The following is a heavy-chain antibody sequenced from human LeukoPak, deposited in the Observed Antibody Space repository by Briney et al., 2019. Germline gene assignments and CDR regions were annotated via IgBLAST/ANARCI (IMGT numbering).Heavy chain of an antibody. CDR3: ARVGYDFWSGQVDY. V-gene: IGHV1-18*01. CDR1: GYTFTSYG. J-gene: IGHJ4*02. Sequence: ASVRVSCKASGYTFTSYGISWVRQAPGQGLEWMGWISAYNGNTNYAQKLQGRVTMTTDTSTSTAYMELRSLRSDDTAVYYCARVGYDFWSGQVDYWGQGTLVTVSS. D-gene: IGHD3-3*01. CDR2: ISAYNGNT.